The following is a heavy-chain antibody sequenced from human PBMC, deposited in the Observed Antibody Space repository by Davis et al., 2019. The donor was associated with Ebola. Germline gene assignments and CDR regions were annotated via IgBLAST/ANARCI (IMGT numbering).Heavy chain of an antibody. CDR1: GFSFSSYS. Sequence: GESLKISCAASGFSFSSYSFNCVRQGPGKGLEWVSYISSLSGDIYYADAVKCRFTISRDNSKKTLYLQMNSLRAEDTAVYYCAKSGLSFGVVKYHYGMDVWGKGTTVTVSS. V-gene: IGHV3-48*01. CDR3: AKSGLSFGVVKYHYGMDV. D-gene: IGHD3-3*01. J-gene: IGHJ6*04. CDR2: ISSLSGDI.